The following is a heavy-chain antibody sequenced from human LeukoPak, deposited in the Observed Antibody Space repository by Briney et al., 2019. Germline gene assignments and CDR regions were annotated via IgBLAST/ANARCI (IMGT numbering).Heavy chain of an antibody. J-gene: IGHJ4*02. Sequence: ASETLSLTCTVSGGSISSGGYYWSWIRQHPGKGLGWIGYIYYSGSTYYNPSLKSRVTISVDTSKNQFSLKLSSVTAADTAVYYCARVDDIAAADFDYWGQGTLVTVSS. CDR2: IYYSGST. CDR1: GGSISSGGYY. D-gene: IGHD6-13*01. V-gene: IGHV4-31*03. CDR3: ARVDDIAAADFDY.